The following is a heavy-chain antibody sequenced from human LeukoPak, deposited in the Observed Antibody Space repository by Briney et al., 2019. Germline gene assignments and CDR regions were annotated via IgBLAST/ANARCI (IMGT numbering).Heavy chain of an antibody. V-gene: IGHV4-31*03. J-gene: IGHJ3*02. CDR1: GGSISSGGYY. Sequence: SETLSLTCTVSGGSISSGGYYWSWIRQHPGKGLEWIGYIYYSGSTYYNPSLKSRVTISVDTSKNQFPLKLSSVTAADTAVYYCARGPYNYGSGDYAFDIWGQGTMVTVSS. CDR3: ARGPYNYGSGDYAFDI. CDR2: IYYSGST. D-gene: IGHD3-10*01.